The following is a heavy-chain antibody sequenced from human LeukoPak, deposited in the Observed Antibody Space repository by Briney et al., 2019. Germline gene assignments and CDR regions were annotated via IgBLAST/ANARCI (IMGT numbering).Heavy chain of an antibody. CDR3: AKDPIRHDTAMPLDI. V-gene: IGHV3-23*01. CDR1: GFTFSTYT. D-gene: IGHD5-18*01. Sequence: GGSLRLSCAASGFTFSTYTMSWVRQAPGKGLEWVSTISDSGRSTYYAASVKGRFTISRDTSKNMLSLQMNSLRAEDTAVYYCAKDPIRHDTAMPLDIWGQGTLVTVSS. CDR2: ISDSGRST. J-gene: IGHJ4*02.